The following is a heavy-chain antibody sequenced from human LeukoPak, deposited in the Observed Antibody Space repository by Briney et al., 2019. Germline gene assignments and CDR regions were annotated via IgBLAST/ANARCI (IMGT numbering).Heavy chain of an antibody. CDR2: IYYSGST. CDR3: ARDVRGSSWSNWFDP. D-gene: IGHD6-13*01. Sequence: SETLSLTCTVSGGSISSYYWSWIRQPPGKGLEWIGYIYYSGSTNYNPSLKSRVTISVDTSKNQFSLKLSSVTAADTAVYYCARDVRGSSWSNWFDPWGQGTLVTVSS. CDR1: GGSISSYY. J-gene: IGHJ5*02. V-gene: IGHV4-59*12.